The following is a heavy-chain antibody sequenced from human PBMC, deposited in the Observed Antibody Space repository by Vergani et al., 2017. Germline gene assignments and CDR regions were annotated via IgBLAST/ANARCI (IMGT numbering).Heavy chain of an antibody. CDR1: GFSLNTRGVS. V-gene: IGHV2-5*04. CDR2: IYWNDDQ. Sequence: QSTLKESGPTLVKPTQTLTLTCTFFGFSLNTRGVSVAWIRQPPGKSLDWLALIYWNDDQHYSPSLNNRVTITKDTSKNQVVLTMTNMDYVDTGTYYCVYRKTEWGTTDCFYPFYYYYYMDVWGKGTTVTVSS. J-gene: IGHJ6*03. D-gene: IGHD1-7*01. CDR3: VYRKTEWGTTDCFYPFYYYYYMDV.